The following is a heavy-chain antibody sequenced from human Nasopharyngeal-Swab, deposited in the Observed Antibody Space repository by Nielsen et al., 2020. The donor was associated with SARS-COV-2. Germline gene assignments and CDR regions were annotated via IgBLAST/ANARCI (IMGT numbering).Heavy chain of an antibody. CDR3: ARRGRIPVYGTSDDFYYYLDV. CDR1: GDSISSYY. Sequence: SETLSLTCTVSGDSISSYYWAWIRQPPGKGLEWIESTNYNPSLTSRVTISVDTSKNQVSLRLTSVTAADTAIYYCARRGRIPVYGTSDDFYYYLDVWGKGTRVTVSS. D-gene: IGHD6-19*01. J-gene: IGHJ6*03. CDR2: T. V-gene: IGHV4-59*08.